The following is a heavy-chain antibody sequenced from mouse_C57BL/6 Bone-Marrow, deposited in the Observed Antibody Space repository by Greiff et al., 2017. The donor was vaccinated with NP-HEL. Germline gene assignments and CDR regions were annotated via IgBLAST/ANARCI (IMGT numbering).Heavy chain of an antibody. Sequence: VKLMESGAELVRPGASVTLSCKASGYTFTDYEMHWVKQTPVHGLEWIGAIDPETGGTAYNQKFKGKAILTAAKSSSTAYMELRSLTSEDSAVYYCTRGYGSSFYWYFDVWGTGTTVTVSS. CDR2: IDPETGGT. CDR3: TRGYGSSFYWYFDV. CDR1: GYTFTDYE. V-gene: IGHV1-15*01. D-gene: IGHD1-1*01. J-gene: IGHJ1*03.